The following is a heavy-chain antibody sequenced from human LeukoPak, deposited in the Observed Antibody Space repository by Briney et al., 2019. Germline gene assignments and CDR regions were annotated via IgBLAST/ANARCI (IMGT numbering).Heavy chain of an antibody. CDR1: GFTFSSFW. V-gene: IGHV3-7*05. Sequence: GGSLRLSCAASGFTFSSFWMSWVRQAPGKGLEWLANIKQDGGEKNYVDSVKGRFTISRDNAKNSLFLQMNSLTAGDTAVYYCARDPFSCPDYWGQGTLVTVSS. J-gene: IGHJ4*02. D-gene: IGHD2-2*01. CDR2: IKQDGGEK. CDR3: ARDPFSCPDY.